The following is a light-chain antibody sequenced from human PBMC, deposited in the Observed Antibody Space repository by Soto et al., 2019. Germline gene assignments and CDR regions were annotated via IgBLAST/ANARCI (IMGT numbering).Light chain of an antibody. CDR3: QQYGSSPRT. J-gene: IGKJ1*01. CDR1: QSITSSIH. V-gene: IGKV3-20*01. CDR2: GAS. Sequence: EIVLTQSPGTLSLSPGERATLSCRASQSITSSIHLAWYQQKPGQAPRLLIYGASSRDAGIPDRFSGSGSGTDFALTISRLEPEDFAVYYCQQYGSSPRTFGQGPKVDIK.